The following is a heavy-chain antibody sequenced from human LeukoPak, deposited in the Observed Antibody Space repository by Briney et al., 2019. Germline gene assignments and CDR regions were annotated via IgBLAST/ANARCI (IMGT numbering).Heavy chain of an antibody. CDR3: AKDLGIQLWFIGAFDI. V-gene: IGHV3-11*01. CDR1: GFTFSDYY. Sequence: GGSLRLSCAASGFTFSDYYMSWIRQAPGKGLEWVSYISSSGSTIYYADSVKGRFTISRDNAKNSLYLQMNSLRAEDTAVYYCAKDLGIQLWFIGAFDIWGQGTMVTVSS. CDR2: ISSSGSTI. D-gene: IGHD5-18*01. J-gene: IGHJ3*02.